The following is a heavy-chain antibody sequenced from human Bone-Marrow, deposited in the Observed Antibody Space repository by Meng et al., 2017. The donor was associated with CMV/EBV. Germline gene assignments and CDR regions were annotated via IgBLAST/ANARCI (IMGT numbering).Heavy chain of an antibody. V-gene: IGHV3-43*01. D-gene: IGHD5-24*01. Sequence: GGSLRLSCAASGFTFDDNTMHWVRQAPGKGLEWVSLITWDSSNTVYADSVKGRFTISSDNSKDSLYLQMNSLRAEDTAFYYCAKDIDGYMSFDYWGQGTLVTVSS. CDR1: GFTFDDNT. J-gene: IGHJ4*02. CDR3: AKDIDGYMSFDY. CDR2: ITWDSSNT.